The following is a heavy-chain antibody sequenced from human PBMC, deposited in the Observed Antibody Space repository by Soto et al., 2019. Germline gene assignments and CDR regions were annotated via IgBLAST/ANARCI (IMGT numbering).Heavy chain of an antibody. CDR1: GFTFSPYG. D-gene: IGHD1-26*01. CDR3: ARDYGSGSYGLIYFQH. CDR2: ISYDESKK. V-gene: IGHV3-30*03. Sequence: GGSLRLSCAASGFTFSPYGIHWVRQAPGKGLEWVSLISYDESKKFYAESVKGRFTISRDNSKNTVYLQMNSLRAEDTAVYYCARDYGSGSYGLIYFQHWGQGTLVTVSS. J-gene: IGHJ1*01.